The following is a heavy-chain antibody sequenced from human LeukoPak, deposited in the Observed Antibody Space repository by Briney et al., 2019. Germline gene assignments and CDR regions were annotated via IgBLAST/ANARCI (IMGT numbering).Heavy chain of an antibody. CDR2: IIPIFGTA. J-gene: IGHJ3*02. D-gene: IGHD1-26*01. Sequence: GSSVKVSCKASGGTFSSYAISWVRQAPGQGLEWMGGIIPIFGTANYAQKFQGRVTITADESTSTAYMELSSLRSEDTAVYYCARDLVGATGDAFDIWGQGTMVTVSS. CDR3: ARDLVGATGDAFDI. CDR1: GGTFSSYA. V-gene: IGHV1-69*01.